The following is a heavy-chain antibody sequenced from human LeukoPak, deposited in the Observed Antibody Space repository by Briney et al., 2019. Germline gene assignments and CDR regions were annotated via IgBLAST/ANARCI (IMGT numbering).Heavy chain of an antibody. CDR2: ISFSSNYI. Sequence: GGSLRLSCAASGFTFSSYSMNWVGQAPGKGLEWVSSISFSSNYIYYADSVKGRFTISRDNAKNSLYLQMNSLRTEDTAVYYCARGPSSGWGTFDYWGQGTLVTVSS. D-gene: IGHD6-19*01. V-gene: IGHV3-21*01. J-gene: IGHJ4*02. CDR3: ARGPSSGWGTFDY. CDR1: GFTFSSYS.